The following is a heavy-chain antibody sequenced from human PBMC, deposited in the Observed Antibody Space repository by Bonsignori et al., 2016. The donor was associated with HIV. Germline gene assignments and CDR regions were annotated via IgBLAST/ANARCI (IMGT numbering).Heavy chain of an antibody. Sequence: VRQMPGKGLEWMGIIYPGDSDTRYSPSFQGQVTISADKSISTAYLQWSSLKASDTAMYYCARQVGSSWYEPNYYYYMDVWGKGTTVTVSS. D-gene: IGHD6-13*01. V-gene: IGHV5-51*01. CDR3: ARQVGSSWYEPNYYYYMDV. CDR2: IYPGDSDT. J-gene: IGHJ6*03.